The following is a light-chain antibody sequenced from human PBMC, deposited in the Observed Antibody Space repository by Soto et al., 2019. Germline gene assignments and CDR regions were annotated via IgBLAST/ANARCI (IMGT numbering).Light chain of an antibody. CDR2: AAS. CDR3: QQTYTIPVT. CDR1: QTINTY. Sequence: DIQMTQSPSSLSASVGNRVTITCRASQTINTYLNWYQQKPGKAPKLLIYAASSLQSGVPSRFSGSASGTDFTLTIHSLQPEDFATYFCQQTYTIPVTFGQGTRLETK. V-gene: IGKV1-39*01. J-gene: IGKJ5*01.